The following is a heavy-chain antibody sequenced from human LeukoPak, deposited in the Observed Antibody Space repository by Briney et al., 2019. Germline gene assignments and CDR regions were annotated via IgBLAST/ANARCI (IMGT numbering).Heavy chain of an antibody. J-gene: IGHJ4*02. D-gene: IGHD3-10*01. Sequence: SESLSLTCAVSGGSISSGDYYWSWIRQPPGKGLEWIGYIYYSGTTYYNPSLKSRVTISVDTSKNQFSLKLTSVTAADTAVYFCARGPYGSGSYYWGQGTLVTVSS. CDR1: GGSISSGDYY. V-gene: IGHV4-30-4*01. CDR3: ARGPYGSGSYY. CDR2: IYYSGTT.